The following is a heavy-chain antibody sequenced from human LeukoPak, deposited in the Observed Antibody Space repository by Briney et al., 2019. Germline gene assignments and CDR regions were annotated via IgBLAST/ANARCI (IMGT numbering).Heavy chain of an antibody. Sequence: ASVKVSCKASGYTFTDYYIHWVRQAPGQGLEWMGWINPNSGGSHYAQKFQGRVTMTRDTSISTGYMELTSLRTDDTAVYYCARGPRYGESGYDLGPYWGQGTLVTVSS. D-gene: IGHD5-12*01. CDR2: INPNSGGS. CDR1: GYTFTDYY. V-gene: IGHV1-2*02. J-gene: IGHJ4*02. CDR3: ARGPRYGESGYDLGPY.